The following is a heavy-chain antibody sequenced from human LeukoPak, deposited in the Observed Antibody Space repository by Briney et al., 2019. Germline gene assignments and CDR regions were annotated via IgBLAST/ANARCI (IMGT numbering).Heavy chain of an antibody. J-gene: IGHJ4*02. D-gene: IGHD3-3*01. Sequence: GGSLRLSCAASGFTFSSYWMHWVRQAPGKGLVWVSRINGDGSSTSYADSVKGRFTISRDNAKNTLYLQMNSLRAEDTAVYYCARDRPFWSGTEAPGYFDYWGQGTLVTVSS. V-gene: IGHV3-74*01. CDR2: INGDGSST. CDR3: ARDRPFWSGTEAPGYFDY. CDR1: GFTFSSYW.